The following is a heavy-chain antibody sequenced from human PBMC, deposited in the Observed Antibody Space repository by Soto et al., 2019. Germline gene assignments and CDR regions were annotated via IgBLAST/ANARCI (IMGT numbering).Heavy chain of an antibody. V-gene: IGHV4-59*01. D-gene: IGHD2-2*01. J-gene: IGHJ6*02. CDR3: ARDRRDCSSTSCRPRGMDV. Sequence: PSETLSLTCTVSGGSISSYYWSWIRQPPGKGLEWIGYIYYSGSTNYNPSLKSRVTISVDTSKNQFSLKLSSVTAADTAVYYCARDRRDCSSTSCRPRGMDVWGQGTTVTV. CDR1: GGSISSYY. CDR2: IYYSGST.